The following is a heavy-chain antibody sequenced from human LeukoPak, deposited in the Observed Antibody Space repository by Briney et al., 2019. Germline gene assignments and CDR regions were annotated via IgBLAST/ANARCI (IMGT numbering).Heavy chain of an antibody. J-gene: IGHJ6*02. CDR1: GFTFSSYA. CDR3: ARESTIGSHGMDV. Sequence: QTGGSLRLSCAASGFTFSSYAMHWVRQAPGKGLEWVAVISYDGSNKYYADSVKGRFTISRDNSKNTLYLQMNSLRAEDTAVYYCARESTIGSHGMDVWGQGTTVTVSS. V-gene: IGHV3-30*04. D-gene: IGHD5/OR15-5a*01. CDR2: ISYDGSNK.